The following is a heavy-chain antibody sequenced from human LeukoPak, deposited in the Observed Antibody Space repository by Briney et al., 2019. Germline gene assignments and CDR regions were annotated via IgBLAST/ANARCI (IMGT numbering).Heavy chain of an antibody. CDR3: ARTTVTRFSENQYYFDY. V-gene: IGHV4-4*09. CDR1: GGSISSYY. D-gene: IGHD4-17*01. Sequence: LETLSLTCTVSGGSISSYYWSWIRQPPGKGLEWIGYIYTSGSTNYNPSLKSRVTISVDTSKNQFSLKLSSVTAADTAVYYCARTTVTRFSENQYYFDYWGQGTLVTVSS. J-gene: IGHJ4*02. CDR2: IYTSGST.